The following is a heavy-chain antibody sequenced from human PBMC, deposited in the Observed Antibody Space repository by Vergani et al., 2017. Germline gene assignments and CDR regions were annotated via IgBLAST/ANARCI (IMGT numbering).Heavy chain of an antibody. Sequence: QVQLVQSGAEVKKPGSSVKVSCKASGGTFSSYTISWVRQAPGQGLEWMGRIIPILGIANYAQKFQGRVTITADKSTSTAYMELSSLRSEDTAVYYCAGDLASGVAATPGWFDPWGQGTLVTVSS. CDR3: AGDLASGVAATPGWFDP. D-gene: IGHD2-15*01. CDR1: GGTFSSYT. CDR2: IIPILGIA. V-gene: IGHV1-69*08. J-gene: IGHJ5*02.